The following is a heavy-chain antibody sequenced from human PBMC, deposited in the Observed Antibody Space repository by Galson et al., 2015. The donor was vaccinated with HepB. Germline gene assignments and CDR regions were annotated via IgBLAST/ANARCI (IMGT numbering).Heavy chain of an antibody. CDR2: IYLGGDK. D-gene: IGHD3-3*01. V-gene: IGHV2-5*02. J-gene: IGHJ4*02. Sequence: PALVKPTQTLTLTCTFSGFSFTPTGVGVSWFRQPPGKALEWLAGIYLGGDKRYSPYLKSRPTVTKDTSRNQVVLTMTNMDPVDTATYFCARNSTIYLSLDSWGLGTLVTVSS. CDR1: GFSFTPTGVG. CDR3: ARNSTIYLSLDS.